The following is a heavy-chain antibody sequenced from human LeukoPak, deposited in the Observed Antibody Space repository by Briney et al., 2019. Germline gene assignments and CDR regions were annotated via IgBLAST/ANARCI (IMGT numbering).Heavy chain of an antibody. CDR1: GYTFTDHY. D-gene: IGHD3-3*01. V-gene: IGHV1-2*02. CDR2: INPKSGDT. Sequence: ASVKVSCKASGYTFTDHYVHWVRQTPGQGLEWMGWINPKSGDTNYAQKFQGRVTMTRDTSISTAYMELSRLRSDDTAVYYRARADFWSGYFPRRFDYWGQGTLVTVSS. CDR3: ARADFWSGYFPRRFDY. J-gene: IGHJ4*02.